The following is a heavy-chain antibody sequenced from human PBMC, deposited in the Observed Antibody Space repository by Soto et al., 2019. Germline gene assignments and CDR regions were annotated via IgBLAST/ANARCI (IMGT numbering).Heavy chain of an antibody. CDR1: GFTFSSYE. D-gene: IGHD1-26*01. CDR2: ISSSGSTI. V-gene: IGHV3-48*03. CDR3: ARLGKVGYYYCYGMDV. J-gene: IGHJ6*02. Sequence: SLRLSCAASGFTFSSYEMNWVRQAPGKGLEWVSYISSSGSTIYYADSVKGRFTISRDNAKNSLYLQMNSLRAEDTAVYYCARLGKVGYYYCYGMDVWGQGTTVTVSS.